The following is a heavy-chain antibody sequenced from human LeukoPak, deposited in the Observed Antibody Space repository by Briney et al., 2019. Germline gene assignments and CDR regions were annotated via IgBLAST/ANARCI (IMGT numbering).Heavy chain of an antibody. CDR1: GGSFSGYY. V-gene: IGHV4-34*01. Sequence: PSETLSLTCAVYGGSFSGYYWSWIRQPPGKGLEWIGEINHSGSTNYNPSLKSRVTISVDTSKNQFSLKLSSVTAADTAVYYCARPQIAARRSYYYMDVWGKGTTVTVSS. CDR2: INHSGST. D-gene: IGHD6-6*01. CDR3: ARPQIAARRSYYYMDV. J-gene: IGHJ6*03.